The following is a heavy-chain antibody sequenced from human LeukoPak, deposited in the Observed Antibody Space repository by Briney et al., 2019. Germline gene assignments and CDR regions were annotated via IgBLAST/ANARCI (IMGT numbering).Heavy chain of an antibody. J-gene: IGHJ4*02. CDR2: INHSGST. D-gene: IGHD6-13*01. Sequence: GSLRLSCAASGFTLSSYSMNWVRQPPGKGLEWIGEINHSGSTNYNPSLKSRVTISVDTSKNQFSLKLSSVTAADTAVYYCARGGRYSRQIDYWGQGTLVTVSS. CDR1: GFTLSSYS. CDR3: ARGGRYSRQIDY. V-gene: IGHV4-34*01.